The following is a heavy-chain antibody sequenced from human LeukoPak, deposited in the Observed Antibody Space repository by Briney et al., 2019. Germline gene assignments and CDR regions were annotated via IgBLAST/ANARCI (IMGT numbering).Heavy chain of an antibody. CDR3: ARLLGKAQFDY. Sequence: SETLSLTCTVSGGSISSSSYYWGWIRQPPGKGLEWIGSIYYSGSTYYNPSLKSRVTISVDTSKNQFSLKLSSVTAADTAVYYCARLLGKAQFDYWGQGTLVTASS. V-gene: IGHV4-39*01. J-gene: IGHJ4*02. CDR2: IYYSGST. CDR1: GGSISSSSYY. D-gene: IGHD3-16*01.